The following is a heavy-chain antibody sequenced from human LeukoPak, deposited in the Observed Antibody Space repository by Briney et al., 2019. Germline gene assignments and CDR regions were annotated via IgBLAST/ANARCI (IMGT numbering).Heavy chain of an antibody. CDR1: GVSISNYY. CDR2: INHSGST. CDR3: SARPDY. J-gene: IGHJ4*02. D-gene: IGHD6-13*01. V-gene: IGHV4-34*01. Sequence: TSETLSLTCSVSGVSISNYYWSWIRQPPGKGLQWIGEINHSGSTNCNPSLKSRVTISVDTSKNQFSLNLTSVTAADTAVFSSSARPDYWGQGTLVTVSS.